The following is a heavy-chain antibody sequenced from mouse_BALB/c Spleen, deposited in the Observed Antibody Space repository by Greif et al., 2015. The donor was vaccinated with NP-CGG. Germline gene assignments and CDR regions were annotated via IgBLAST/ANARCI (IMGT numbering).Heavy chain of an antibody. CDR3: VRGCGYAMDY. J-gene: IGHJ4*01. Sequence: EVKLVESGGGLVQPKGSLKLSCAASGFTFNTYAMNWVRQAPGKGLEWVARIRSKSNNYATYYADSVKDRFTISRDDSQSMLYLQMNNLKTEDTAMYYCVRGCGYAMDYWGQGTSVTVSS. V-gene: IGHV10-1*02. CDR2: IRSKSNNYAT. CDR1: GFTFNTYA.